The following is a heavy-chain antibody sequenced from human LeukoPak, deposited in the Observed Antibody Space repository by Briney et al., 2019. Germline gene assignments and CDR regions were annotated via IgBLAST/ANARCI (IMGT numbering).Heavy chain of an antibody. D-gene: IGHD6-13*01. CDR2: IFYSGST. CDR3: ARVYYSNSYDYWYFDL. V-gene: IGHV4-59*01. CDR1: GCSISSYY. Sequence: SETLSLTCTVSGCSISSYYWSWIRQPPGKGLEWIGYIFYSGSTNYNPSLKSRVTISVDTSKNQFSLKLSSVTAADTAVYYCARVYYSNSYDYWYFDLWGRGTLVTVSS. J-gene: IGHJ2*01.